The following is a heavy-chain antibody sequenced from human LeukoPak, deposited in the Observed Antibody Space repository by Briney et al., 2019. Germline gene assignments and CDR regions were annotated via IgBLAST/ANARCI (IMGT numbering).Heavy chain of an antibody. D-gene: IGHD5-18*01. J-gene: IGHJ4*02. CDR1: GFTFSSYS. CDR3: AREILKMRGYSYGFDY. Sequence: GGSLRLSCAASGFTFSSYSTNWVRQAPGKGLEWVSSISSSSSYIYYADSVKGRFTISRDNAKNSLYLQMNSLRAEDTAVYYCAREILKMRGYSYGFDYWGQGTLVTVSS. V-gene: IGHV3-21*01. CDR2: ISSSSSYI.